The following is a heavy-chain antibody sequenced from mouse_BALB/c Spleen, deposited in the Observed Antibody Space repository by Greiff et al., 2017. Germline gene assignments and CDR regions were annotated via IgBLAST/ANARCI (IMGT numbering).Heavy chain of an antibody. CDR1: GFTFSSYY. D-gene: IGHD1-2*01. CDR3: ARQGEGLRLRYWYFDG. J-gene: IGHJ1*01. CDR2: INSNGGST. Sequence: EVKLVESGGGLVKLGGSLKLSCAASGFTFSSYYMSWVRQTPEKRLELVAAINSNGGSTYYPDTVKGRFTISRDNAKNTLYLQMSSLKSEDTALYYCARQGEGLRLRYWYFDGWGEGTTVTVSS. V-gene: IGHV5-6-2*01.